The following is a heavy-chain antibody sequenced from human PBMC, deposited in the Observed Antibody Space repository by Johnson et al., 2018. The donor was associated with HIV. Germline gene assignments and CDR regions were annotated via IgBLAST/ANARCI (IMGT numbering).Heavy chain of an antibody. CDR1: GFTFSDYY. Sequence: QMPLVESGGGLVKPGGSLRLSCAASGFTFSDYYMSWIRQAPGKGLEWVSNISSSGSTIYYADSVKGRFTISRDNAKNSLYLQMNSLRADDTALYYCARATYYYDTSGYLTRPRAFDVWGQGTMVTVSS. D-gene: IGHD3-22*01. J-gene: IGHJ3*01. CDR2: ISSSGSTI. CDR3: ARATYYYDTSGYLTRPRAFDV. V-gene: IGHV3-11*01.